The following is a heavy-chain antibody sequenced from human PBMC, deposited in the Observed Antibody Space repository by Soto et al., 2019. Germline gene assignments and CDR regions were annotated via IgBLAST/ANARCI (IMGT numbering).Heavy chain of an antibody. CDR3: ARDYGDYDYWYFDL. J-gene: IGHJ2*01. V-gene: IGHV3-33*01. CDR1: GFTFSSYG. D-gene: IGHD4-17*01. CDR2: IWYDGSNK. Sequence: QVQLVESGGGVVQPGRSLRLSCAASGFTFSSYGMHWVRQAPGKGLEWVAVIWYDGSNKYYADSVKGRFTISRDNSNNTLYLQMNSLRAEDTAVYYCARDYGDYDYWYFDLWGRGTLVTVSS.